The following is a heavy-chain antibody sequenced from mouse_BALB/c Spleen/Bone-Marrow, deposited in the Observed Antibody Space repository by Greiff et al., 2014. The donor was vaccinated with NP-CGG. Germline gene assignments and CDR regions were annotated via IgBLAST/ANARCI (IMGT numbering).Heavy chain of an antibody. Sequence: VQVVESGPGLVAPSQSLSITCTVSEFSLTTYGVHWVRQPPGKGLEWLGVIWAGGITNYNSALMSRLSISKDNSKSQVFLKMNSLQTDDTAMYYCARGLRLRDYFDYWGQGTTLTVSS. J-gene: IGHJ2*01. CDR2: IWAGGIT. V-gene: IGHV2-9*02. CDR3: ARGLRLRDYFDY. CDR1: EFSLTTYG. D-gene: IGHD1-2*01.